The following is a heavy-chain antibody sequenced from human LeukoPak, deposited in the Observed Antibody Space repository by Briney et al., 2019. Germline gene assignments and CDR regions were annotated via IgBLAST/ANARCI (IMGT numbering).Heavy chain of an antibody. CDR3: AGYFCSGGSCYRYFDY. D-gene: IGHD2-15*01. CDR1: GFTFSSYA. J-gene: IGHJ4*02. CDR2: ISSSGGGT. Sequence: PGGSLRLSCAASGFTFSSYAMSWVRQPPGKGLEWVSTISSSGGGTYYADSVKGRFTISRDNSKNTLYLQMNSLRPEDTAVYYCAGYFCSGGSCYRYFDYWGQGTLVTVSS. V-gene: IGHV3-23*01.